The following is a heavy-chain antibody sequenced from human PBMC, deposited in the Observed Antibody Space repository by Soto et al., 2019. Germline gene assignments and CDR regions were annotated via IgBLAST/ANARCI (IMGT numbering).Heavy chain of an antibody. CDR3: ARARGFGDFPRRFDP. CDR2: IYYSGST. V-gene: IGHV4-31*03. J-gene: IGHJ5*02. D-gene: IGHD4-17*01. Sequence: SETLSLTCTVSGGSIGSGLSYWSWIRQLPGKGLEWIGYIYYSGSTYYNPSLRSRVTISMDTSKNQFSLYLSSVTAADTAVYFCARARGFGDFPRRFDPWGQGILVTVSS. CDR1: GGSIGSGLSY.